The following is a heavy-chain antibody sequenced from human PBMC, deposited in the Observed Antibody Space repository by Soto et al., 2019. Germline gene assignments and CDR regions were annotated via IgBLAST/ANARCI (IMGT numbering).Heavy chain of an antibody. V-gene: IGHV4-30-4*01. D-gene: IGHD6-13*01. CDR2: IYYSGST. CDR1: GGSISSGDYY. J-gene: IGHJ6*02. Sequence: SETLSLTCTVSGGSISSGDYYWSWIRQPPGKGLEWIGYIYYSGSTYYNPSLKSRVTISVDTSKNQFSLKLSSVTAADTAVYYCARDRGGSSWLYGMDVWGQGTTVTVSS. CDR3: ARDRGGSSWLYGMDV.